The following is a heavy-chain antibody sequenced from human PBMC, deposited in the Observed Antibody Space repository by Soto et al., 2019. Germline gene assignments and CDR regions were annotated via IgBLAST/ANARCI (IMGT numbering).Heavy chain of an antibody. V-gene: IGHV4-31*03. D-gene: IGHD6-19*01. Sequence: QVELQESGPGLVKPSQTLSLTCTVSGGSISSGGYYWSWIRHHPGKGLEWIGYISDGGSTYYNPSLKSRVTIAVDTSKNQFSLKLSSVTAADTGVYYCASQATGWYPAYWGQGTLVTVSS. J-gene: IGHJ4*02. CDR3: ASQATGWYPAY. CDR1: GGSISSGGYY. CDR2: ISDGGST.